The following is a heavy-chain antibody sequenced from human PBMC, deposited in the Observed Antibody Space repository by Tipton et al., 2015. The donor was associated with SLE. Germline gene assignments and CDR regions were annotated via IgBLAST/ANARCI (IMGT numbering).Heavy chain of an antibody. CDR3: ARGEMDVFDI. Sequence: AGLVKPSETLSLTRAVYGGSFSGYYWSWLRQPPGKGLEWIGEINHSGSTNYNPSLKSRVTISVDMSRNQFSLRLDSVTAADTALYYCARGEMDVFDIWGQGTVVSVSS. CDR2: INHSGST. V-gene: IGHV4-34*01. CDR1: GGSFSGYY. J-gene: IGHJ3*02.